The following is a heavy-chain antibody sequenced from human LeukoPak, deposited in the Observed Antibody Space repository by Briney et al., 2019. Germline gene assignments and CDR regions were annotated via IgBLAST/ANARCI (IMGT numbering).Heavy chain of an antibody. D-gene: IGHD1-26*01. V-gene: IGHV3-7*01. CDR2: IKEDGSEK. Sequence: GGSLRLSCATSAFIFNNAWMSWVRQAPGKGLEWVASIKEDGSEKNYVDSVKGRFTISRDNAKNSLYLQMNSLRAEDTAVYYCARGTWELRRGDYWGQGTLVTVSS. CDR3: ARGTWELRRGDY. J-gene: IGHJ4*02. CDR1: AFIFNNAW.